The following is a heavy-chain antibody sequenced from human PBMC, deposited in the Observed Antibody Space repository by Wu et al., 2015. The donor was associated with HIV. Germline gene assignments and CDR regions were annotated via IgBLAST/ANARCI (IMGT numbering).Heavy chain of an antibody. D-gene: IGHD4-23*01. CDR1: GDTFNKYA. V-gene: IGHV1-69*14. CDR3: ARPWQLRNGWPFFDY. J-gene: IGHJ4*02. CDR2: IVPVYNIP. Sequence: QVQLVQSGAGVRKPGSSVMVSCKASGDTFNKYAINWVRQAPGQGLEWMGGIVPVYNIPNYAEKFQDRVTITADRSTSTAYMELKRLTSEDTAVYYCARPWQLRNGWPFFDYWGQGTLATVSS.